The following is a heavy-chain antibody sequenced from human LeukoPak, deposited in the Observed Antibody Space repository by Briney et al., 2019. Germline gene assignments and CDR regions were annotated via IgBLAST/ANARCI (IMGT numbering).Heavy chain of an antibody. J-gene: IGHJ4*02. CDR3: AGHVSAAAGGR. CDR2: IHHSGST. CDR1: GGSISSYY. Sequence: SETLSPTCTVSGGSISSYYWSWIRQPPGKGLEWIGEIHHSGSTKYNPSLKSRVTISLDTSKNQFSLKLNSMTAADTAVYYCAGHVSAAAGGRWGQGTLVTVSS. D-gene: IGHD6-13*01. V-gene: IGHV4-34*01.